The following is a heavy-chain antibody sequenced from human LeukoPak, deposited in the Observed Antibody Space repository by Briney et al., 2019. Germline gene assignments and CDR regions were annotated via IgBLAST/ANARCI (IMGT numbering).Heavy chain of an antibody. CDR2: IIPIFGTA. Sequence: GASVKVSCKASGGTFSSYAISWVRQAPGQGLEWMGRIIPIFGTANYAQKFQGRVTITTDESTSTAYMELSSLRSEDTAVYYCARDVTTRYYCYMDVWGKGTTVTVSS. CDR3: ARDVTTRYYCYMDV. CDR1: GGTFSSYA. V-gene: IGHV1-69*05. J-gene: IGHJ6*03. D-gene: IGHD4-11*01.